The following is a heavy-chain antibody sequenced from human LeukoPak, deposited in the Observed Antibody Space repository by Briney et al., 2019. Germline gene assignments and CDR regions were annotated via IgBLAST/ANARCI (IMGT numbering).Heavy chain of an antibody. CDR1: GGSFSGYY. CDR3: ARGETGYSYVFDY. V-gene: IGHV4-34*01. J-gene: IGHJ4*02. CDR2: INHSGST. D-gene: IGHD5-18*01. Sequence: SETLSLTCAAYGGSFSGYYWSWIRQPPGKGLEWIGEINHSGSTNYNPSLKSRVTISVDTSKNQFSLKLSSVTAADTAVYYCARGETGYSYVFDYWGQGTLVTVSS.